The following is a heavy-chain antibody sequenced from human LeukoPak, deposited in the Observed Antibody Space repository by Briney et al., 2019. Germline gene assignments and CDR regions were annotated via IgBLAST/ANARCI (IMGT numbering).Heavy chain of an antibody. J-gene: IGHJ4*02. CDR1: GGSISSGGYY. Sequence: PSQTLSLTCTVSGGSISSGGYYWSWIRQHPGKGLEWIGYIYYSGSTYYNPSLKSRVTISVDTSKNQFSLKLSSVTAADTAVYYCARGRLVGATGGDFDYWGQGTLVTVSS. CDR2: IYYSGST. V-gene: IGHV4-31*03. CDR3: ARGRLVGATGGDFDY. D-gene: IGHD1-26*01.